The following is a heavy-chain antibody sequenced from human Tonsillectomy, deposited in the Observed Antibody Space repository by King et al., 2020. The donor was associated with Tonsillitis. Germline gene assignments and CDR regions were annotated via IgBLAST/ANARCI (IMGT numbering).Heavy chain of an antibody. CDR1: GFSVSSNC. V-gene: IGHV3-66*01. CDR2: IYSGGST. Sequence: VQLVESGGGLVQPGGSLRLSCAASGFSVSSNCMSWVRQAPGKGLEWVSVIYSGGSTYYADSVKGRFTISRDNSKNTLYLQMNSLRAEDTAVYYCARCQSLEWFFRQYYFDYWGQGTLVTVSS. J-gene: IGHJ4*02. D-gene: IGHD3-3*01. CDR3: ARCQSLEWFFRQYYFDY.